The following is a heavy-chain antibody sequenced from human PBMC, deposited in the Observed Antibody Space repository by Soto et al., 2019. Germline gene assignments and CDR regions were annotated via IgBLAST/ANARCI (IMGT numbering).Heavy chain of an antibody. CDR2: ISWNSGSI. Sequence: EVQLVESGGGLVQPGRSLRLSCAASGFTFDDYAMHWVRQAPGKGLEWVSGISWNSGSIGYADSVKGRFTISRDNAKNSLYLQMNSLRAEDTALYYCAKESGSFLASGGFDYWGQGTLVTVSS. CDR3: AKESGSFLASGGFDY. CDR1: GFTFDDYA. D-gene: IGHD2-15*01. J-gene: IGHJ4*02. V-gene: IGHV3-9*01.